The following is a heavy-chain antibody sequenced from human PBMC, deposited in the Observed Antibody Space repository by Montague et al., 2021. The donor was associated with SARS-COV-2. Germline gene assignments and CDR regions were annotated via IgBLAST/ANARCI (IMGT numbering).Heavy chain of an antibody. Sequence: SETLSLTCTVSGGSISSYYWSWIRLLPGKGLEWIGYIYYSGSTNYNPSLKSRVTISVDTSKNQFSLKLSSVTAADTAVYYCARVGVITSWFYFDYWGQGTLVTVSS. CDR1: GGSISSYY. D-gene: IGHD3-22*01. CDR2: IYYSGST. V-gene: IGHV4-59*01. CDR3: ARVGVITSWFYFDY. J-gene: IGHJ4*02.